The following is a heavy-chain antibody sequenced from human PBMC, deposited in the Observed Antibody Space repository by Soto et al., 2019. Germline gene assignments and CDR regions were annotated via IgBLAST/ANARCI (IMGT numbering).Heavy chain of an antibody. D-gene: IGHD3-16*01. V-gene: IGHV4-59*08. CDR2: IYYSGST. CDR1: GGSISSYY. CDR3: ARRWGDYFDY. Sequence: SETLSLTCTVSGGSISSYYWSWIRQPPWKGLEWIGYIYYSGSTNYNPSLKSRVTISVDTSKNQFSLKLSLKLSSVTAADTAVYYCARRWGDYFDYWGQGTLVTVSS. J-gene: IGHJ4*02.